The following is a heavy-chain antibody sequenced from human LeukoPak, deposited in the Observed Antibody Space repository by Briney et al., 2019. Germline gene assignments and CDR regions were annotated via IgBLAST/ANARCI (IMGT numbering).Heavy chain of an antibody. CDR3: AKDRDVVVLATILDY. V-gene: IGHV3-23*01. CDR1: GFIFSRYA. CDR2: ISGSGDST. Sequence: GGSLRLSCTASGFIFSRYAMSWVRQAPGKGLEWVSAISGSGDSTYYADFVRGRFTISRDNSKNTLYLQMNSLTGEDTAVYYCAKDRDVVVLATILDYWGQGTLLTVSS. J-gene: IGHJ4*02. D-gene: IGHD2-21*01.